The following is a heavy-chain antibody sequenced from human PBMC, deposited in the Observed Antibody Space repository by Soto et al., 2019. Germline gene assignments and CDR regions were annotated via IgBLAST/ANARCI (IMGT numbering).Heavy chain of an antibody. V-gene: IGHV3-30*04. CDR2: ISSDGSST. J-gene: IGHJ6*02. CDR1: GFTFNNYI. Sequence: GGSLRLSCSASGFTFNNYIMHWVRQAPGKGLDWVAAISSDGSSTYYAESLEGRFTISRDNSKSTMYLQMDSLRSEDTAVYYCTKDRYRPPGQLYYHALDVWGQGTTVTVSS. CDR3: TKDRYRPPGQLYYHALDV. D-gene: IGHD3-10*01.